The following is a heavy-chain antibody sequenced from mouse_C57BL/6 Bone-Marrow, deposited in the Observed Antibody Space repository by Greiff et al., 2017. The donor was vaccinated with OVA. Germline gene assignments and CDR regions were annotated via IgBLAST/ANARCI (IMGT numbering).Heavy chain of an antibody. Sequence: EVKLMESGGDLVKPGGSLKLSCAASGFTFSSYGMSWVRQTPDKRLEWVATISSGGRYPYYPDSVKGRLTISRDNATNTLDLQMSSLKSEDTAVYYCARHGDYGSFFDYWGQGTTLTVSS. CDR3: ARHGDYGSFFDY. CDR1: GFTFSSYG. V-gene: IGHV5-6*01. J-gene: IGHJ2*01. D-gene: IGHD1-1*01. CDR2: ISSGGRYP.